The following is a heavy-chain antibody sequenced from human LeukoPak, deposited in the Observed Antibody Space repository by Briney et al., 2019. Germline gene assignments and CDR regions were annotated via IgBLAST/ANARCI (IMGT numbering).Heavy chain of an antibody. V-gene: IGHV5-51*01. CDR1: GYSFSNYW. CDR2: IYPDESNI. Sequence: GESLKISCMGSGYSFSNYWIGWVRQMPGKGLEWMGIIYPDESNIRYSPSFQGQVTISVDKSISTAYLQWSSLKASDTAIYYCARHEGGGWYIDYWGQGALVTVSS. D-gene: IGHD6-19*01. J-gene: IGHJ4*02. CDR3: ARHEGGGWYIDY.